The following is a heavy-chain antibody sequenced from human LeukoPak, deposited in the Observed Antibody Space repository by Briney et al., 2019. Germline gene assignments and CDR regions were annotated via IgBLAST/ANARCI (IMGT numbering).Heavy chain of an antibody. CDR2: INPSGGST. V-gene: IGHV1-46*01. CDR1: GYTFTGYY. D-gene: IGHD3-10*01. CDR3: ARDPIWEVRGVIIKVPFDY. Sequence: GASVKVSCKASGYTFTGYYMHWVRQAPGQGLEWMGIINPSGGSTSYAQKFQGRVTMTRDTSTSTVYMELSSLRSEDTAVYYCARDPIWEVRGVIIKVPFDYWGQGTLVTVSS. J-gene: IGHJ4*02.